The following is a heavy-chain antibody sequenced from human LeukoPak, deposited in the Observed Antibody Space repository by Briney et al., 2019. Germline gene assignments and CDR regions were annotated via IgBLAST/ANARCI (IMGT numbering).Heavy chain of an antibody. J-gene: IGHJ4*02. CDR3: ARDGYSYALDY. CDR2: IIPIFGTA. V-gene: IGHV1-69*13. D-gene: IGHD5-18*01. Sequence: EASVKVSCKASGGTFSSYAISWVRQAPGQGFEWMGGIIPIFGTANYAQKFQGRVTITADESTSTAYMELSSLRSEDTAVYYCARDGYSYALDYWGQGTLVTVSS. CDR1: GGTFSSYA.